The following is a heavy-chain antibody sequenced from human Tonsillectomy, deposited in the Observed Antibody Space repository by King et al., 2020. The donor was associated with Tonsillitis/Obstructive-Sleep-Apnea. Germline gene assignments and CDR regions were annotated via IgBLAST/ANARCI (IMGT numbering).Heavy chain of an antibody. J-gene: IGHJ4*02. Sequence: DVQLVESGGGLVKPGGSLRLSCAASGFTFSSSSMNWVRQAPGKGLEWVSSIDGSSNYIYYADSVKGRFTISRDNAKNSLYLQMNSLRAEDTAVYYCARETPYVGVVAKNLDCWGQGTLVTVSS. CDR1: GFTFSSSS. CDR2: IDGSSNYI. V-gene: IGHV3-21*01. CDR3: ARETPYVGVVAKNLDC. D-gene: IGHD2-15*01.